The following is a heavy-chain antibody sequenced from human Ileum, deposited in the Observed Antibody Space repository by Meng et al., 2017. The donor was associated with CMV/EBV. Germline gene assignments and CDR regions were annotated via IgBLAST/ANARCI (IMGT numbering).Heavy chain of an antibody. CDR1: GYSISSGYY. J-gene: IGHJ3*02. D-gene: IGHD2-15*01. V-gene: IGHV4-38-2*02. CDR3: ARDSGGYGLDAFDI. CDR2: IYHSGST. Sequence: SETLSLTCTVSGYSISSGYYWGWIRQPPGKGLEWIGSIYHSGSTYYNPSLKSRVTISVDTSKNQFSLKLRSVTAADAAVYYCARDSGGYGLDAFDIWGQGTMVTVSS.